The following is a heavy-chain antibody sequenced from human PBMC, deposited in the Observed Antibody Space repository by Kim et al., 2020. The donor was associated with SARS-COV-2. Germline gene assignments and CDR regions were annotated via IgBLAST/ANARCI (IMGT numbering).Heavy chain of an antibody. J-gene: IGHJ4*02. CDR2: ISGSGGST. D-gene: IGHD3-9*01. CDR1: GFTFSSYA. V-gene: IGHV3-23*01. Sequence: GGSLRLSCAASGFTFSSYAMSWVRQAPGKGLEWVSAISGSGGSTYYADSVKGRFTISRDNSKNTLYLQMNSLRAEDTAVYYCAKDTYYDILTGYSYFDYWGQGTLVTVSS. CDR3: AKDTYYDILTGYSYFDY.